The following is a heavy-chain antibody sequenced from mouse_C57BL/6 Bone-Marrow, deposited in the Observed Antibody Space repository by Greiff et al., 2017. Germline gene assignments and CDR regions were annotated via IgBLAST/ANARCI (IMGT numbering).Heavy chain of an antibody. Sequence: QVQLKQPGAELVMPGASVKLSCKASGYTFTSYWMHWVKQRPGQGLEWIGEIDPSDSYTNYNQKFKGKSTLTVDKSSSTAYMQLSSLTSEDSAVYYCARELPIYYYGSSPFAYWGQGTLVTVSA. J-gene: IGHJ3*01. CDR3: ARELPIYYYGSSPFAY. D-gene: IGHD1-1*01. CDR2: IDPSDSYT. CDR1: GYTFTSYW. V-gene: IGHV1-69*01.